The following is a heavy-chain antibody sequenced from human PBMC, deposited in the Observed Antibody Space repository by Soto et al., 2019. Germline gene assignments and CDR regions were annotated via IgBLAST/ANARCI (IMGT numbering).Heavy chain of an antibody. CDR2: ISGDGGST. Sequence: GESLKISCAASGFTFDDYAMHWVRQAPGKGLEWVSLISGDGGSTYYADSVKGRFTISRDNSKNSLYLQMNSLRTEDTALYYCAKDIAGYCSGGSCYYYYYGMDVWGQGTTVTVSS. CDR3: AKDIAGYCSGGSCYYYYYGMDV. CDR1: GFTFDDYA. J-gene: IGHJ6*02. V-gene: IGHV3-43*02. D-gene: IGHD2-15*01.